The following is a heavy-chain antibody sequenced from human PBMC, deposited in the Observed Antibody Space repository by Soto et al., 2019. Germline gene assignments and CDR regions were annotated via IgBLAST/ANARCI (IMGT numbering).Heavy chain of an antibody. Sequence: QVQLQESGPGLVKPSETLSLTCTVSGGSISSYYWSWIRQPPGKGLEWIGYIYYSGSTNYNPSLKSQLTISVDTPKNQFSLKLSSVTAADTAVYYCARRYGDTLDYWGQGTLVTVSS. CDR1: GGSISSYY. J-gene: IGHJ4*02. D-gene: IGHD4-17*01. CDR3: ARRYGDTLDY. V-gene: IGHV4-59*08. CDR2: IYYSGST.